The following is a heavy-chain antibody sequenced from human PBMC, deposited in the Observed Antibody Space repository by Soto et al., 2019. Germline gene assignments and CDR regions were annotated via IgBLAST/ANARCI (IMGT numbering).Heavy chain of an antibody. Sequence: SVKVSCTASGGTFSSYAISWVRQAPGQGLEWMGGIIPIFGTANYAQKFQGRVTITADESTSTAYMELSSLRSEDTAVYYCARDSEYSSGWSYIDYWGQGTLVTVSS. CDR3: ARDSEYSSGWSYIDY. CDR2: IIPIFGTA. V-gene: IGHV1-69*13. D-gene: IGHD6-19*01. CDR1: GGTFSSYA. J-gene: IGHJ4*02.